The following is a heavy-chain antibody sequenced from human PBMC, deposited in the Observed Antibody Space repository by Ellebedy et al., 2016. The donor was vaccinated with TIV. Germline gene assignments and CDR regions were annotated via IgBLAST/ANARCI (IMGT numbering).Heavy chain of an antibody. CDR3: ARDLDKSSGWYGGAAY. D-gene: IGHD6-19*01. CDR1: GFTLNSYA. CDR2: ISGTGYNT. V-gene: IGHV3-23*01. Sequence: PGGSLRLSCAGSGFTLNSYAMSWVRQAPRKGLEWVATISGTGYNTDYGDSVKGRFTISRDNSMTTLYLEMNSLRAEDTAVYYCARDLDKSSGWYGGAAYWGQGTLVTVSS. J-gene: IGHJ4*02.